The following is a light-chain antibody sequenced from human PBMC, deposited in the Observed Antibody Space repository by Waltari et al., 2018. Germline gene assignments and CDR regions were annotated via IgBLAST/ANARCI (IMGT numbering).Light chain of an antibody. J-gene: IGKJ1*01. CDR1: QSVTRT. CDR3: QHYLRLPAT. CDR2: GAS. Sequence: EIVLTQSPGTLSLAPGERATLSCRASQSVTRTLAWYQQKPGQAPRLLIYGASNRATGIPDRCSGSGSGTDFSLTISRLEPEDFAVYYCQHYLRLPATFGQGTKVEIK. V-gene: IGKV3-20*01.